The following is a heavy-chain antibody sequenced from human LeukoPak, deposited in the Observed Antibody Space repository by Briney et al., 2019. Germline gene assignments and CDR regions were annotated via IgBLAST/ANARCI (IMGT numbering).Heavy chain of an antibody. CDR3: GRQRAGATDY. CDR1: GGSISPYY. Sequence: SETLSLTCSVSGGSISPYYWSWFRQPPGKGLEWIGYIFHSGITTYNPSLKSRVTMSVDTSKNQFSLKLSSVTAADTGVYYCGRQRAGATDYWGQGTLVTVSS. D-gene: IGHD1-26*01. V-gene: IGHV4-59*08. CDR2: IFHSGIT. J-gene: IGHJ4*02.